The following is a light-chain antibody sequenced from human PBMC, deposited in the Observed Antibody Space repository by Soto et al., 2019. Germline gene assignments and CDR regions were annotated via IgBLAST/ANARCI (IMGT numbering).Light chain of an antibody. V-gene: IGKV3D-15*01. CDR3: QQYNNWPL. CDR1: QSVSNN. Sequence: DIGLTQAPATLSLSIGERATLTCRASQSVSNNYLAWYQQKPGQAPRLLIYGASKRATGIPDRFSGSGSGTDFTLTISSLQSEDFAVYYCQQYNNWPLFGQGPKVDIK. CDR2: GAS. J-gene: IGKJ1*01.